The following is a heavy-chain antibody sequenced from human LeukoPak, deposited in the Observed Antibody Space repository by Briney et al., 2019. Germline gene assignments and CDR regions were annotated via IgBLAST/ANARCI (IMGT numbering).Heavy chain of an antibody. D-gene: IGHD3-10*01. CDR1: GFTVSSNY. Sequence: GGSLRLTCAASGFTVSSNYMSWVRQAPGKGLEWVSVIYSGGSTYYADSVKGRFTISRDNSKNTLYLQMNSLRAEDTAVYYCARAPGSGSYYPYWGQGTLVTVSS. J-gene: IGHJ4*02. CDR2: IYSGGST. CDR3: ARAPGSGSYYPY. V-gene: IGHV3-53*01.